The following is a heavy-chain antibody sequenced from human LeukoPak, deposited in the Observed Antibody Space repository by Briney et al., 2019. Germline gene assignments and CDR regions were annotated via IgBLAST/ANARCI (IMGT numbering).Heavy chain of an antibody. CDR2: ISWNSGSI. D-gene: IGHD3-16*02. V-gene: IGHV3-9*01. Sequence: PGGSLRLSCAASGFTFDDYAMHWVRQAPGKGLEWVSGISWNSGSIGYADSVKGRFTISRDNAKNSLYLQMNSLRAEDTALYYCAKGSYRYYYYGMDVWGQGTTVTVSS. CDR3: AKGSYRYYYYGMDV. J-gene: IGHJ6*02. CDR1: GFTFDDYA.